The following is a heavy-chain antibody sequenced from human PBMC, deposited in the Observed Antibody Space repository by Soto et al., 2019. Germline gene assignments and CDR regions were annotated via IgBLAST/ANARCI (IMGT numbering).Heavy chain of an antibody. CDR2: ISDDGSTK. V-gene: IGHV3-30-3*01. CDR3: TRADLTVTLSVFDP. J-gene: IGHJ5*02. D-gene: IGHD4-17*01. CDR1: GFIFSRYA. Sequence: QVQLVESGGGVVQPGXSLRLSCAASGFIFSRYAMHWVRQAPGKGLEWVALISDDGSTKYYADSVKGRFTISRDNSKNTLYLQMNSLSAEDTAVYYCTRADLTVTLSVFDPWGQGTLVTVSS.